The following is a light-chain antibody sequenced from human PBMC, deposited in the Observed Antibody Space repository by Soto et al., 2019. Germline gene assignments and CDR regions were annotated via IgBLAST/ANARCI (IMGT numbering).Light chain of an antibody. CDR2: GAS. Sequence: EIVLTQSPGTLSLSPGERATLSCRASQSISATYLAWYQQKPGQAPRLLLYGASSRATGIPDRFSGSGSGTDFTLIINRLEPEDFVVYYCQQYGSSQYTFGQGTKLEI. J-gene: IGKJ2*01. CDR1: QSISATY. V-gene: IGKV3-20*01. CDR3: QQYGSSQYT.